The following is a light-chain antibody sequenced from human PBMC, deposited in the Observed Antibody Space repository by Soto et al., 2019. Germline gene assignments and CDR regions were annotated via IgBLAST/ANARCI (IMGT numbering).Light chain of an antibody. CDR3: QQFGDWPS. CDR1: QSVSSH. CDR2: DSS. V-gene: IGKV3D-15*01. J-gene: IGKJ1*01. Sequence: EIRRTQSPATLSVSPGDNATLSCRASQSVSSHVVWYQQKPGQAPRLLISDSSTRAPGIPARFSGSGSGTEFTLTISSLQSDDFAVYYCQQFGDWPSFGLGTKVEI.